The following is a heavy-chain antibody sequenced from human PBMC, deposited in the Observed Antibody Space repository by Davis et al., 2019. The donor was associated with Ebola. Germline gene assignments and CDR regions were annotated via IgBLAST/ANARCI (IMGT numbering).Heavy chain of an antibody. CDR1: GYTFTSYY. Sequence: SVKVSCKASGYTFTSYYMHWVRQAPGQGLEWMGGIIPILGIANYAQKFQGRVTITADKSTSTAYMELSSLRSEDTAVYYCASTFGYSNYGRGYYYYGMDVWGQGTTVTVSS. D-gene: IGHD4-11*01. CDR3: ASTFGYSNYGRGYYYYGMDV. CDR2: IIPILGIA. V-gene: IGHV1-69*10. J-gene: IGHJ6*02.